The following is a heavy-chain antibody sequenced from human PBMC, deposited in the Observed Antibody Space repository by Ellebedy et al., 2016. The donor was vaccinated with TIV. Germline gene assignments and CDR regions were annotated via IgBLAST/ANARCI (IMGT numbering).Heavy chain of an antibody. J-gene: IGHJ4*02. D-gene: IGHD1-14*01. V-gene: IGHV2-5*02. Sequence: SGPTLVXPTQTLTLTCTFSGFSLETSGVGVGWIRQPPGGALEWLALIYWDDVKRYRTSLQSRLTITKDTSKNLVVLTMTNMDPVDTATYYCAHKGVDDYQTTFESWGQGTLVTVSS. CDR3: AHKGVDDYQTTFES. CDR1: GFSLETSGVG. CDR2: IYWDDVK.